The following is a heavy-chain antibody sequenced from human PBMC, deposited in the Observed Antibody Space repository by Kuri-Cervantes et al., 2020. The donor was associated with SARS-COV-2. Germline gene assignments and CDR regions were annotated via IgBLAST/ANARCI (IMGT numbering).Heavy chain of an antibody. CDR3: ARGGVSTPYYAMDV. Sequence: SVKVSSKASGGTFRNYGFSWGRQAPGQRLEWMGGIIPILGPANYAPRFQGRATITADQSTNIAYVELNSLTSEDTAVYYCARGGVSTPYYAMDVWGQGTTVTVSS. D-gene: IGHD2-8*01. CDR1: GGTFRNYG. J-gene: IGHJ6*02. V-gene: IGHV1-69*10. CDR2: IIPILGPA.